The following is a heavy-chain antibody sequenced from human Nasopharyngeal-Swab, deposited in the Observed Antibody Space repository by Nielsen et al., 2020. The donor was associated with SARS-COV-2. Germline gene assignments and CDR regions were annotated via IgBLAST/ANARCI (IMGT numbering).Heavy chain of an antibody. J-gene: IGHJ4*02. CDR1: GGSISSGDYY. D-gene: IGHD4-17*01. CDR3: ARKVDYGDYEGTYYFDY. Sequence: SETLSLTCTVSGGSISSGDYYWSWIRQPPGKGLEWIGYIYYSGSTYYNPSLKSRVTISVDTSKNQFSLKLSSVTAADTAVYYCARKVDYGDYEGTYYFDYRGQGTLVTVSS. CDR2: IYYSGST. V-gene: IGHV4-30-4*01.